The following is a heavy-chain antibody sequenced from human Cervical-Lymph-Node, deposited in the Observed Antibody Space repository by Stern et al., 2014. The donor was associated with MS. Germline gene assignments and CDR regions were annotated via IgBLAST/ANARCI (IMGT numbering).Heavy chain of an antibody. V-gene: IGHV3-23*01. Sequence: EVQLLESGGGLVRPGGSLRLSCAASGFSFSSFAMSWVRLAPGKGLEWVSGISGSGFTTDYADAVKGRSTISRDNAKNTLYLHMNSLRAEDTAIYYCAKHIYPPVVSANDHWGQGTVVTVSS. CDR2: ISGSGFTT. D-gene: IGHD2-21*02. CDR3: AKHIYPPVVSANDH. J-gene: IGHJ4*02. CDR1: GFSFSSFA.